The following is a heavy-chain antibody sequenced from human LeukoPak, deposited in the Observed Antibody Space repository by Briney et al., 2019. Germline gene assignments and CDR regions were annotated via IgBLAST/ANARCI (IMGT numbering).Heavy chain of an antibody. Sequence: SETLSLTCAVYGGSFSGYYWSWIRQPPGKGLEWIGEINHSGSTNYNPSLKSRVTISVDTSKNQFSLKLSSVTAADTAVYYCARGTTFRPTLDYWGQGTLVTVSS. V-gene: IGHV4-34*01. J-gene: IGHJ4*02. CDR1: GGSFSGYY. CDR3: ARGTTFRPTLDY. CDR2: INHSGST. D-gene: IGHD1-1*01.